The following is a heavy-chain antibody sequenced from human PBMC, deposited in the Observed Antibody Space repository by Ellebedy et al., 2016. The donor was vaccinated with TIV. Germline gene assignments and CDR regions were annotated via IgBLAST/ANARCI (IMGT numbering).Heavy chain of an antibody. CDR3: ARFSGHEFANWFDP. D-gene: IGHD5-12*01. V-gene: IGHV4-59*01. CDR1: AGSISDYY. Sequence: MPSETLSLTCTVSAGSISDYYWNWIRQAPGKGLEWIGNIYYTGSTNYNPSLKSRLTISLDTSRNQFSLKLSSVTAADTAVYYCARFSGHEFANWFDPWGQGTLVTVSS. J-gene: IGHJ5*02. CDR2: IYYTGST.